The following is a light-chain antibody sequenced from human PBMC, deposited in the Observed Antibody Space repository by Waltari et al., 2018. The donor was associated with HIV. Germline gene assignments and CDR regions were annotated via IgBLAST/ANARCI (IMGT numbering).Light chain of an antibody. CDR1: RLSNYY. V-gene: IGLV3-19*01. CDR2: GKN. CDR3: NSRDNRGDHVL. Sequence: SSELTQDPAVSVALGQTVRITCQGDRLSNYYASWYQQKPGQAPVLVMYGKNNRPPGIPDRFSGSSSGNTASLTITGAQAEDEAAYYCNSRDNRGDHVLFGGGTKLTVL. J-gene: IGLJ2*01.